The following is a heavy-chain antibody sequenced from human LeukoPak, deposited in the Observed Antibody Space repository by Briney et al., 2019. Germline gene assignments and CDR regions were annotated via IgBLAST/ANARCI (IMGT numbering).Heavy chain of an antibody. V-gene: IGHV3-48*01. D-gene: IGHD4-17*01. Sequence: GGSPRLSCAASGFTFSSYSMNWVRQAPGKGLEWVSYISSSSSTIYYADSVKGRFTISRDNAKDSLYLQMSSLRAEDTAVYYCAKVDYGDLYYFDYWGQGTLVTVSS. CDR2: ISSSSSTI. CDR1: GFTFSSYS. J-gene: IGHJ4*02. CDR3: AKVDYGDLYYFDY.